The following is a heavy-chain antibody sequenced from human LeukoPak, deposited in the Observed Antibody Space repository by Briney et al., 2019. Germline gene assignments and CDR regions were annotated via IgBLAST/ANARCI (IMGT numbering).Heavy chain of an antibody. CDR2: IIPIFGTA. V-gene: IGHV1-69*13. J-gene: IGHJ4*02. D-gene: IGHD3-9*01. CDR1: GGTFSSYA. Sequence: SVKVSCKASGGTFSSYAISWVRQAPGQGLEWMGGIIPIFGTANYAQKFQGRVTITADESTSTAYMELSSLRSEDTAVYYCARGNILTGPFDYWGQGTLFTVSS. CDR3: ARGNILTGPFDY.